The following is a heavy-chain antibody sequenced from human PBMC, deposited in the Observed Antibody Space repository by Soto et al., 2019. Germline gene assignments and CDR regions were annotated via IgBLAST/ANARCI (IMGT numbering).Heavy chain of an antibody. Sequence: SETLSLTCTVSGGSISSGGYYWGWIRQPPGKGLEWIGSIYYSGSTYYNPSLKSRVTISVDTSKNQFSLKLSSVTAADAAVYYCASPKIAFYNWFDPWGQGTLVTVSS. V-gene: IGHV4-39*01. J-gene: IGHJ5*02. CDR1: GGSISSGGYY. CDR2: IYYSGST. D-gene: IGHD3-3*02. CDR3: ASPKIAFYNWFDP.